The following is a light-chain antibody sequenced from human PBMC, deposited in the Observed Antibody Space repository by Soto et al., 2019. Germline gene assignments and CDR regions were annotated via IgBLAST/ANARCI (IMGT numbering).Light chain of an antibody. J-gene: IGLJ2*01. CDR1: SSDVGGYNY. Sequence: QSALTQPASVSGSPGQSITISCTGTSSDVGGYNYVSWYQQHPGKAPKLMIYDVSNRHSGVSNRFSGSKSGNTASLTISGLQAEDEADYYCSSYTSSSTAVFGGGTKLTVL. V-gene: IGLV2-14*01. CDR3: SSYTSSSTAV. CDR2: DVS.